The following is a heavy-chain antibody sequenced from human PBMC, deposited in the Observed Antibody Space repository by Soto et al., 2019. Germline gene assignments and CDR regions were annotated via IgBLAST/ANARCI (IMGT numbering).Heavy chain of an antibody. V-gene: IGHV3-74*01. CDR1: GFTFSSYW. J-gene: IGHJ5*02. CDR2: INPDGGRT. D-gene: IGHD3-16*01. Sequence: PGGSLRLSCAASGFTFSSYWLHWVRQAPGEGLVWVSRINPDGGRTNYADSVKGRFTISRDNAKKTLYLQMDSLRAEDTAVYYCARVKLGSYDWVDPWGQGTLVTVSS. CDR3: ARVKLGSYDWVDP.